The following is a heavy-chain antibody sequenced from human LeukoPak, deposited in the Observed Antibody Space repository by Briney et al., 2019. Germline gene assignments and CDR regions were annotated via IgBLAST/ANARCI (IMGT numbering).Heavy chain of an antibody. CDR3: ARERGIIAFDL. D-gene: IGHD2-21*01. Sequence: GASVKVSCKASGYTFTSYYMHWVRQAPGQGLEWMGWIDPNSGGPNYAQKFQGRVTMARDTSISTAYMELSNLGSDDTAVYYCARERGIIAFDLWGQGTMVTVSS. J-gene: IGHJ3*01. CDR1: GYTFTSYY. V-gene: IGHV1-2*02. CDR2: IDPNSGGP.